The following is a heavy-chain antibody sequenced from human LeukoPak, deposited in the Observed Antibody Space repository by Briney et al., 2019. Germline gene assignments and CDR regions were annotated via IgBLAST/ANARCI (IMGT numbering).Heavy chain of an antibody. J-gene: IGHJ4*02. V-gene: IGHV4-4*02. Sequence: SGTLSLTCAVSGGSILTTNWWSWVRQPPGKGLEWIGEVHLSGTSNYNPSLKSRVSMSIDKSKNQLSLTLTSVTAADTAMYYCARESGAFSPFGFWGQGTLVTVSS. CDR2: VHLSGTS. D-gene: IGHD1-26*01. CDR3: ARESGAFSPFGF. CDR1: GGSILTTNW.